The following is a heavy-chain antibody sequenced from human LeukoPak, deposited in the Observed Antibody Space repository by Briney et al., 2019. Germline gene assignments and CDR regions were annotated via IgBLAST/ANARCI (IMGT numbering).Heavy chain of an antibody. CDR1: GGSISSYY. CDR3: ARHLERPAALYLDY. J-gene: IGHJ4*02. D-gene: IGHD2-2*01. CDR2: IYYSGST. Sequence: PSETLSLTCTVSGGSISSYYWSWIRQPPGKGLEWIGYIYYSGSTNYNPSLKSRVTISVDTSKNQFSLKLSSVTAADTAVYYCARHLERPAALYLDYWGQGSLVTVSS. V-gene: IGHV4-59*08.